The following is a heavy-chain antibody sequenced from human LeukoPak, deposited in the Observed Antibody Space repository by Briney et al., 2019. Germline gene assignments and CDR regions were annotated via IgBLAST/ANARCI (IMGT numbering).Heavy chain of an antibody. CDR3: AREGRSSTPGY. J-gene: IGHJ4*02. CDR1: GGSISSYY. CDR2: ISSSGST. D-gene: IGHD2-15*01. Sequence: PSETLFLTCTVSGGSISSYYWSWIRQPAGKGLEWIGRISSSGSTDYNPSLKSRVTMSVDTSKTQFSLKLSSVTAADTAVYYCAREGRSSTPGYWGQGTLVTVSS. V-gene: IGHV4-4*07.